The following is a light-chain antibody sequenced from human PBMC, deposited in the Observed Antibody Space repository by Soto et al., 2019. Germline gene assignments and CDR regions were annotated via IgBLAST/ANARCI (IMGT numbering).Light chain of an antibody. CDR2: DAS. CDR3: QQRSNWPPRFT. J-gene: IGKJ3*01. CDR1: QSVSSY. V-gene: IGKV3-11*01. Sequence: EIVLTQSPATLSLSPGERATLSCRASQSVSSYLAWYQQKPGQAPRLLIYDASNGATGIPARFSGSGSGTDFTLTISSLEPEDFAVYYCQQRSNWPPRFTFGPGTKVDIK.